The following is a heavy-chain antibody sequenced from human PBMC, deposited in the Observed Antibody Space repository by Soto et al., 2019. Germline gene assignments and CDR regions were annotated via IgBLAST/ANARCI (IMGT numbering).Heavy chain of an antibody. V-gene: IGHV3-30-3*01. Sequence: GGSLRLSCAASGFTFSSYAMHWVRQAPGKGLEWVAVISYDGSNKYYADSVKGRFTISRDNSKNTLYLQMNSLRAEDTAVYYCARDDQVAVAGIASSYFDYWGQGTLVTVSS. D-gene: IGHD6-19*01. CDR1: GFTFSSYA. CDR2: ISYDGSNK. CDR3: ARDDQVAVAGIASSYFDY. J-gene: IGHJ4*02.